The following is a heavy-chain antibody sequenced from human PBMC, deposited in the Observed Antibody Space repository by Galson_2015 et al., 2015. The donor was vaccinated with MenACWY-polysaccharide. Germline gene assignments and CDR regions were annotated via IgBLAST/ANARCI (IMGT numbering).Heavy chain of an antibody. D-gene: IGHD3-10*01. CDR2: INSDASST. V-gene: IGHV3-74*01. Sequence: SLRLSCAASGFTFSNNWIHWVRHAPGKGLVWVSRINSDASSTAYADSVKGRFTISRDNAKNTLYLQMNSLRVEDTAGYYCVDPLGRGGTGAYGMDAWGQGTTVTVSS. CDR3: VDPLGRGGTGAYGMDA. J-gene: IGHJ6*02. CDR1: GFTFSNNW.